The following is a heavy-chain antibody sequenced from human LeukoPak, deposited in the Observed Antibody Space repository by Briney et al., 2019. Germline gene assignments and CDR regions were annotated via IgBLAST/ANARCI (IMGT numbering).Heavy chain of an antibody. J-gene: IGHJ4*02. CDR3: ARDRGYSGCDLDY. V-gene: IGHV4-31*03. CDR2: IYYSGST. CDR1: GGSISSGGYY. Sequence: SETVSLTCTVSGGSISSGGYYWSWIRQHPGKGLEWIGYIYYSGSTYYNPSLKSRVTISVDTSKNQFSLKLSSVTAADTAVYYCARDRGYSGCDLDYWGQGTLVPVSS. D-gene: IGHD5-12*01.